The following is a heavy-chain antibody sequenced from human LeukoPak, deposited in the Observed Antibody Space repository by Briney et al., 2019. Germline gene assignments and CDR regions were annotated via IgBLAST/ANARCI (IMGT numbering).Heavy chain of an antibody. CDR3: ARQFGTSYYYYGMDV. D-gene: IGHD2-2*01. J-gene: IGHJ6*02. V-gene: IGHV4-39*01. CDR1: GCSISSSSYY. Sequence: PSETLSLTCTVSGCSISSSSYYWGWIPPPPGKGLEWSGSIYYSGSTYYNPSLKSRATISVDTSKNQSSLKLSSVTAADTAVYYCARQFGTSYYYYGMDVWGQGNTVTVSS. CDR2: IYYSGST.